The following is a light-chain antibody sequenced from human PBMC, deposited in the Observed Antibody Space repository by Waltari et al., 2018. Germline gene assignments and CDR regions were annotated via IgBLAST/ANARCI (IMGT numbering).Light chain of an antibody. J-gene: IGLJ2*01. CDR1: SSDVGNYKR. Sequence: QSALTQPASVSGSPGQSITISCTGTSSDVGNYKRVSWYQQHPGKAPKLMIYAVSKRPSEVSDRFSGSKPGDMASLTISGLQPEDEAEYFCSSYAGSSKGVFGGGTKVTVL. CDR3: SSYAGSSKGV. CDR2: AVS. V-gene: IGLV2-23*02.